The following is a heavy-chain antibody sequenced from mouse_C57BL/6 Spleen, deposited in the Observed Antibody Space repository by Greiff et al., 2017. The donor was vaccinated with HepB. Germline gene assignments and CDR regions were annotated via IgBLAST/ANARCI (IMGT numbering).Heavy chain of an antibody. CDR3: TRVPVYYGSPLYAMDY. CDR2: ISSGGDYI. V-gene: IGHV5-9-1*02. CDR1: GFTFSSYA. Sequence: EVKLVESGEGLVKPGGSLKLSCAASGFTFSSYAMSWVRQTPEKRLEWVAYISSGGDYIYYADTVKGRFTISIDNARNTLYLQMSSLKSEDTAMYYCTRVPVYYGSPLYAMDYWGQGTSVTVSS. D-gene: IGHD1-1*01. J-gene: IGHJ4*01.